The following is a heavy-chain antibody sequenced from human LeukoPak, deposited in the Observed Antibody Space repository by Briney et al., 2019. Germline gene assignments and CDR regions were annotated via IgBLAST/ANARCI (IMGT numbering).Heavy chain of an antibody. CDR1: GGSISSYY. CDR2: ISYSGST. Sequence: SETLSLTCTVSGGSISSYYWSWIRQPPGKGLEWIGYISYSGSTNYNPSLKSRVTISVDTSKNQFSLKLTSVTAADTAVYYCARHSVCFDPWGQGTLVTVSS. J-gene: IGHJ5*02. V-gene: IGHV4-59*08. CDR3: ARHSVCFDP.